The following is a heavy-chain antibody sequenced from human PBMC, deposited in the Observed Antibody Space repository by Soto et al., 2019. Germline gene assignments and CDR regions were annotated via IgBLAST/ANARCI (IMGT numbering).Heavy chain of an antibody. V-gene: IGHV5-10-1*01. D-gene: IGHD3-3*01. CDR2: IDPSDSYT. Sequence: EVQLVQSGAEVKKPGEALRSSCKVSGYSFTSYWISWVRQMPGKGLEWMGRIDPSDSYTNYSPSFQGHVTISADKSISTAYLQWSSLEASDTALYYCARVTGYYERMLDYWGQGTLVTVSS. J-gene: IGHJ4*02. CDR1: GYSFTSYW. CDR3: ARVTGYYERMLDY.